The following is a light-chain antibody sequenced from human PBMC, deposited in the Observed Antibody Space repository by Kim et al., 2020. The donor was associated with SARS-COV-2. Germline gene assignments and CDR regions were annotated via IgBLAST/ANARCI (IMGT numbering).Light chain of an antibody. CDR3: DSPYSNHTHVL. Sequence: LRQTVTLTCQGDILRDYYTHCYQQKPRQAPVLVNYSNNNQPSGIPARFSGSSSGNTASLTIPGGQAEDEAYYSCDSPYSNHTHVLFGGGTQLTVL. J-gene: IGLJ2*01. CDR2: SNN. CDR1: ILRDYY. V-gene: IGLV3-19*01.